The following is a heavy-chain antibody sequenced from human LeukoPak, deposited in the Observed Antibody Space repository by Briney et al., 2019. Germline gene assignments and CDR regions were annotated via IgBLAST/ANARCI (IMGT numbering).Heavy chain of an antibody. Sequence: RGESLKISCKGSGYSFTNYCIGWVRQMPGKGLEWMGFIYPGESNIRYSPSFQGQVTISADRSITTAYLQWSSLKASDTAMYYCARHVTTVATSWFDPWGQGTLVTVSS. CDR2: IYPGESNI. CDR1: GYSFTNYC. D-gene: IGHD5-12*01. J-gene: IGHJ5*02. V-gene: IGHV5-51*01. CDR3: ARHVTTVATSWFDP.